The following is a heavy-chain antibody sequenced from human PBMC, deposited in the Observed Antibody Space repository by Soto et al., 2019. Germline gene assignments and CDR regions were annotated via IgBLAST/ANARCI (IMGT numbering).Heavy chain of an antibody. CDR2: IYPGDSDT. CDR3: ARHPRGGYYYYYMDV. V-gene: IGHV5-51*01. D-gene: IGHD3-10*01. J-gene: IGHJ6*03. CDR1: GYSFTSYW. Sequence: GESLTISCKGSGYSFTSYWIGWVRQMPGKGLEWMGIIYPGDSDTRYSPSFQGQVTISADKSISTAYLQWSSLKASDTAMYYCARHPRGGYYYYYMDVWGKGTTVTVSS.